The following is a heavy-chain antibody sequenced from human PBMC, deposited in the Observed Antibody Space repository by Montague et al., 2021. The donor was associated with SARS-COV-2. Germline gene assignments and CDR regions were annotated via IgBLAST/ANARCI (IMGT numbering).Heavy chain of an antibody. Sequence: SETLSLTCTVSGGSVSSGSYYWSWLRPPPGKVLELIGYIYYSGSTNYNPSLKSRVTISVDTSKNQSSLKLSSVTAADTAVYYCARDPWRITIFGVVTRYGMDVWGQGTTVTVSS. CDR1: GGSVSSGSYY. V-gene: IGHV4-61*01. CDR2: IYYSGST. CDR3: ARDPWRITIFGVVTRYGMDV. D-gene: IGHD3-3*01. J-gene: IGHJ6*02.